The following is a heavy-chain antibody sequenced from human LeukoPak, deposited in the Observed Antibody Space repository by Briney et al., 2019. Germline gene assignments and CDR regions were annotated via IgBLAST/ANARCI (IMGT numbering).Heavy chain of an antibody. CDR2: ISHNDDRT. D-gene: IGHD4-23*01. Sequence: GGSLRLSCVASGFTFSTYAMTWLRQAPGKGPEWVSGISHNDDRTFYADSVKGRFTVFRDNSKNTSYLQMNSLRAEDTAVYYCARYSAAGGNFHWGQGTMVTVSS. CDR1: GFTFSTYA. J-gene: IGHJ3*01. CDR3: ARYSAAGGNFH. V-gene: IGHV3-23*01.